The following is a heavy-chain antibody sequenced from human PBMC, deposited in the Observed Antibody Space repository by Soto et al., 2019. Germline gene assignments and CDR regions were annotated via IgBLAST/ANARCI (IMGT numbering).Heavy chain of an antibody. CDR1: GFTLSGYA. Sequence: EVQLAESGGGLAQPGGSLRLSCAASGFTLSGYAMDWVRQAPGKGLEWVSGISSNGVGTYYANSVQGRFTISNDNSQNTVYLQIGSLRTEDMDVYYCARRARPDFYYMDVWGKGTTVTVSS. D-gene: IGHD6-6*01. J-gene: IGHJ6*03. CDR2: ISSNGVGT. V-gene: IGHV3-64*01. CDR3: ARRARPDFYYMDV.